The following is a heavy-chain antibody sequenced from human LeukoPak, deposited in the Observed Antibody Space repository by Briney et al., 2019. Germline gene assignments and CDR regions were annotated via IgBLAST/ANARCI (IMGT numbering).Heavy chain of an antibody. CDR2: INHSGST. CDR1: GGSFSGYY. V-gene: IGHV4-34*01. D-gene: IGHD3-10*01. J-gene: IGHJ4*02. Sequence: SETLSLTCAVYGGSFSGYYWSWIRQPPGKGLEWIGEINHSGSTNYNPSLKSRVTISVDTSKNQFSLKLSSVTAADTAVYYCARGRGVRGGINLFDYWGQGTLVTVSS. CDR3: ARGRGVRGGINLFDY.